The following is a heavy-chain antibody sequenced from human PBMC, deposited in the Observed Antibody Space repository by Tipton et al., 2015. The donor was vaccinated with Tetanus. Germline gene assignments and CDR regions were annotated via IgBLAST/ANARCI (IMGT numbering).Heavy chain of an antibody. V-gene: IGHV3-23*01. D-gene: IGHD3-22*01. J-gene: IGHJ3*02. CDR3: AKDGRGYYYDSSEGAFDI. CDR1: GFTFSSYA. CDR2: ISGSGGST. Sequence: SLRLSRAASGFTFSSYAMNWVRQAPGKGLEWVSAISGSGGSTYYADSVKGRFTISRDNSKNTLYLQMNSLRAEDTAVYYCAKDGRGYYYDSSEGAFDIWGQGTMVTVSS.